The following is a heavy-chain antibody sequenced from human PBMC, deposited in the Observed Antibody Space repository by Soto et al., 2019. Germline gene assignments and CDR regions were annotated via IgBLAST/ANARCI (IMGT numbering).Heavy chain of an antibody. Sequence: SETLSLTCAVYGGSFSGYYWSWIRQPPGKGLEWIGEINHSGSTNYNPSLKSRVTISVDTSKNQFSLKLSSVTAADTAVYYCARGLFVAPGDPISWWFDPWGQGTLVTVSS. CDR1: GGSFSGYY. CDR2: INHSGST. J-gene: IGHJ5*02. CDR3: ARGLFVAPGDPISWWFDP. D-gene: IGHD2-2*02. V-gene: IGHV4-34*01.